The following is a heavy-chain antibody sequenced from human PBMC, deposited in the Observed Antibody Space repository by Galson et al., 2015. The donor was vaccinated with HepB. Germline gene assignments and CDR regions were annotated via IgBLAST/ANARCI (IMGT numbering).Heavy chain of an antibody. CDR3: ARDAQLLAIDAFDL. J-gene: IGHJ3*01. Sequence: SVKVSYKASGYTFTTFALHWVRQAPGQRLEWMGWMNAGTGNTKNSQKFQGRVTITRDTSASTAYLELSSLTSEDTAVYYCARDAQLLAIDAFDLWGQGTMVTVAS. V-gene: IGHV1-3*01. CDR1: GYTFTTFA. CDR2: MNAGTGNT. D-gene: IGHD3-10*01.